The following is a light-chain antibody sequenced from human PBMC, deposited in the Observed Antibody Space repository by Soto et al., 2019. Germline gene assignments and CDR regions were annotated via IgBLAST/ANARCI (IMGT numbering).Light chain of an antibody. Sequence: QSALTQPASVSGSPGQSITISCTGTSSDVGGYNYVSWYQQQPGKAPKFMIYDVTNRPSGVSNRFSGSKSGNTASLTISGLQAEDEADYYCCSYTTSNTRQIVVGTGTKVTV. V-gene: IGLV2-14*01. CDR2: DVT. CDR1: SSDVGGYNY. CDR3: CSYTTSNTRQIV. J-gene: IGLJ1*01.